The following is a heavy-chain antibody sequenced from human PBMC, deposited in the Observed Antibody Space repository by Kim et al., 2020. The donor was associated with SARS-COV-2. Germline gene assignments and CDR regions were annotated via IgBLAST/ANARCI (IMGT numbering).Heavy chain of an antibody. CDR2: IYYSGST. Sequence: SETLSLTCTVSGGSISSSSYYWGWIRQPPGKGMEWIGSIYYSGSTYYNPSLKSRVTISVDTSKNQFSLKLSSVTAADTAVYYCARVRMVRGVIIKRYWF. CDR3: ARVRMVRGVIIKRYWF. V-gene: IGHV4-39*07. J-gene: IGHJ5*01. D-gene: IGHD3-10*01. CDR1: GGSISSSSYY.